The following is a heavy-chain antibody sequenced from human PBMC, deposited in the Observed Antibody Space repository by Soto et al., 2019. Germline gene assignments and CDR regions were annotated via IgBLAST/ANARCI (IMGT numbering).Heavy chain of an antibody. J-gene: IGHJ3*02. V-gene: IGHV3-30*18. Sequence: QVQLVESGGGVVQPGRSLRLSCAASGFTFSSYGMHWVRQAPGKGLEWVAVISYDGSNKYYADSVKGRFTISRDNSKNTLDLQMNSLRAEDTAVYYCAKDRPVYFAYCGGDCYSDSHAFDIWGQGTMVTVSS. CDR2: ISYDGSNK. CDR1: GFTFSSYG. D-gene: IGHD2-21*02. CDR3: AKDRPVYFAYCGGDCYSDSHAFDI.